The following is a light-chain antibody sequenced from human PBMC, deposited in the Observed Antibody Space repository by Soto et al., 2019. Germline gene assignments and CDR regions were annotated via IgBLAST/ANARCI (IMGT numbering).Light chain of an antibody. CDR2: GAS. Sequence: EIVLTQSPGTLSLSPGERATLSCMASQTLTTRFLAWYQLKPGQAPRLLIYGASSRATGIPDRFSGSGSGTEYTLTISRLEPEDFAVYSCQQYADLPYTFGQGTTLEIK. V-gene: IGKV3-20*01. CDR3: QQYADLPYT. CDR1: QTLTTRF. J-gene: IGKJ2*01.